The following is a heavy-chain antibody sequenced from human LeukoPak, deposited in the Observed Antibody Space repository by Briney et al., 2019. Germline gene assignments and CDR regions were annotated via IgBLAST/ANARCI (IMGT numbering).Heavy chain of an antibody. CDR1: GFTFSSYR. D-gene: IGHD2-2*01. CDR2: ISGSGSTI. J-gene: IGHJ3*02. V-gene: IGHV3-48*04. CDR3: ARAAAIAAFDI. Sequence: GGSLRLSCAASGFTFSSYRMSWVRQAPGKGLEWVSYISGSGSTIYYADSVKGRFTISRDNAKNSLYLQMNSLRAEDTAVYYCARAAAIAAFDIWGQGTMVTVSS.